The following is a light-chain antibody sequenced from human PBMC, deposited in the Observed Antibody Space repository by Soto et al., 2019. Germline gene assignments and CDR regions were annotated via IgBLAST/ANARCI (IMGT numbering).Light chain of an antibody. CDR1: QSISSW. Sequence: DIQMTQSPSTLSASVGDRVTITCRASQSISSWLAWYQQKPGKAPKILIHDASSLESGVPSRFSGSGSGTEFALTFSSLQPDDFAPYYCPDYNSYFGPGTKVDIK. J-gene: IGKJ3*01. V-gene: IGKV1-5*01. CDR2: DAS. CDR3: PDYNSY.